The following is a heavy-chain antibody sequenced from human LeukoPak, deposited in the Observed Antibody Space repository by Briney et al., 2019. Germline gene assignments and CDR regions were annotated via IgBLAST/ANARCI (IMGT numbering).Heavy chain of an antibody. J-gene: IGHJ5*02. CDR3: ARDTLWFGELPYNWFDP. D-gene: IGHD3-10*01. V-gene: IGHV1-2*02. CDR1: GYTFTGYY. CDR2: INPNSGGT. Sequence: ASVKVSCKASGYTFTGYYMHWVRQAPGQGLEWMGWINPNSGGTNYAQKFQGRVTMTRDTSISTAYMELSRLRSDDTALYYCARDTLWFGELPYNWFDPWGQGTLVTVSS.